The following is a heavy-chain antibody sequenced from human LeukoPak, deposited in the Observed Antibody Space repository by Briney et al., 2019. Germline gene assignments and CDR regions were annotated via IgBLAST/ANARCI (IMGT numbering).Heavy chain of an antibody. D-gene: IGHD3-22*01. V-gene: IGHV1-18*01. J-gene: IGHJ4*02. CDR3: ARGPYYYDSSGYYPPLDY. Sequence: ASVKVSCKASGYTFTSYGISWVRQAPGQGLEWTGWISAYNGNTNYAQKLQGRVTMTTDTSTSTAYMELRSLRSDDTAVYYCARGPYYYDSSGYYPPLDYWGQGTLVTVSS. CDR1: GYTFTSYG. CDR2: ISAYNGNT.